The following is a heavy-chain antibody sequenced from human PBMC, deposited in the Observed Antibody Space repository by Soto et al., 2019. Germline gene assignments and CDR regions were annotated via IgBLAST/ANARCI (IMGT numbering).Heavy chain of an antibody. CDR1: GFSLSTSGVG. V-gene: IGHV2-5*02. D-gene: IGHD6-13*01. CDR2: IYWDDDK. J-gene: IGHJ3*02. Sequence: QITLKESGPTLVKPTQTLTLTCTFSGFSLSTSGVGVGWIRQPPGKALEWLALIYWDDDKRYSPSLKSRLTITKHTSKNQVVLTMTNMDPVDTATYYCAPRSIAAAGTDAFDIWGQGTMVTVSS. CDR3: APRSIAAAGTDAFDI.